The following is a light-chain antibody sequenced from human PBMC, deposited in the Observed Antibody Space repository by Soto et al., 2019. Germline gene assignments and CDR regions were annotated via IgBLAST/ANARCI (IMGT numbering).Light chain of an antibody. CDR2: DVS. CDR1: QDIRGA. Sequence: AIQLTQSPSSLSVSVGDRVTITCRASQDIRGALAWYQQKPGKAPKILLYDVSTLESGVPSRFSGSGSGTDFTLTISSLQPVDFATYYCQQFNSYPSTFGQGTRLEIK. J-gene: IGKJ5*01. CDR3: QQFNSYPST. V-gene: IGKV1-13*02.